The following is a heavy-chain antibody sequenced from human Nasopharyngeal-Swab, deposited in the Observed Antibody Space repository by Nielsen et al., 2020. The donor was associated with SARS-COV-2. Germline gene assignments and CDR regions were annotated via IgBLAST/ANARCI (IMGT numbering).Heavy chain of an antibody. CDR3: ARAFVSSWPYYYYYGMDV. J-gene: IGHJ6*02. CDR2: INTNTGNP. V-gene: IGHV7-4-1*02. Sequence: WVRQAPGQGLEWMGWINTNTGNPTYAQGFTGRFVFSLDTSVSTAYLQISSLKVEDTAVYYCARAFVSSWPYYYYYGMDVWGQGTTVTVSS. D-gene: IGHD6-13*01.